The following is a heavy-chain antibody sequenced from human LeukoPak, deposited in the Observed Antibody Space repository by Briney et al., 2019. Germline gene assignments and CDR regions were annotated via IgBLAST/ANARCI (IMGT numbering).Heavy chain of an antibody. Sequence: GASVKVSCKASGGTFSSYTISWVRQAPGQGLEWMGRSIPILGIANYAQKFQGRVTITADKSTSTAYMELSSLRSEDTAVYYCARDWYDFWSGQKEYGMDVWGQGTTVTVSS. D-gene: IGHD3-3*01. CDR2: SIPILGIA. J-gene: IGHJ6*02. V-gene: IGHV1-69*04. CDR3: ARDWYDFWSGQKEYGMDV. CDR1: GGTFSSYT.